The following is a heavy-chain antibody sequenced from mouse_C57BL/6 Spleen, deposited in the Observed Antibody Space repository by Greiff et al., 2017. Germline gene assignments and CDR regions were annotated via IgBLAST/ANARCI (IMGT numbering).Heavy chain of an antibody. CDR1: GYAFTNYL. CDR3: ARGGYSNYFDD. CDR2: INPGSGGT. J-gene: IGHJ2*01. V-gene: IGHV1-54*01. Sequence: QVQLKESGAELVRPGTSVKVSCKASGYAFTNYLIEWVKQRPGQGLEWIGVINPGSGGTNYNVKFKGKATLTADKSSSTAYMKLSSLTAEDSEVYFRARGGYSNYFDDWGQGTTRTVSS. D-gene: IGHD2-5*01.